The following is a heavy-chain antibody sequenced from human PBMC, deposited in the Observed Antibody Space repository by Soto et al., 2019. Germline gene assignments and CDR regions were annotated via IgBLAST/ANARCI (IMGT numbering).Heavy chain of an antibody. V-gene: IGHV1-18*01. J-gene: IGHJ4*02. CDR1: GYTFTSYG. D-gene: IGHD6-19*01. CDR2: ISGYNGNT. Sequence: ASVKVSCKASGYTFTSYGVSWVRQAPGQGLEWMGWISGYNGNTNYVQKLQGRVTMTTDTSTSTAYMELKSLRSDDTAVYYCARDRGSGWLVYWGQGTQVTVSS. CDR3: ARDRGSGWLVY.